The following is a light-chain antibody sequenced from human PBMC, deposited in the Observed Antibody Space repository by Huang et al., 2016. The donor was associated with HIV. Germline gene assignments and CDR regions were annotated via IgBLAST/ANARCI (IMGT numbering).Light chain of an antibody. CDR2: KAS. Sequence: DIQMTQSPSTLSASVGDRVTITCRASQSISSWLAWYQQKPGKASKLLIYKASKLEGGVPSRFSGSGSGTEFTLTISSLQPDDFATYYCQQYNNYSPRTFGRGTKLEIK. V-gene: IGKV1-5*03. J-gene: IGKJ2*01. CDR1: QSISSW. CDR3: QQYNNYSPRT.